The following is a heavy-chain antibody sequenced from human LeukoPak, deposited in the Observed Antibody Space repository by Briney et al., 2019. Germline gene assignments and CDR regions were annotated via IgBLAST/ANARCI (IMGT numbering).Heavy chain of an antibody. D-gene: IGHD2-15*01. V-gene: IGHV2-5*01. J-gene: IGHJ3*02. Sequence: KESGPTLVKPTQTLRLTCTFSGFSLSTGRVGVGWIRQPPGKALEWLGVIYENDEKLYSSSLQNRLSITKDTSRNQVVLTMANMDPADTATYYCAHRHRGVASDIWGQGTMVTVSS. CDR1: GFSLSTGRVG. CDR2: IYENDEK. CDR3: AHRHRGVASDI.